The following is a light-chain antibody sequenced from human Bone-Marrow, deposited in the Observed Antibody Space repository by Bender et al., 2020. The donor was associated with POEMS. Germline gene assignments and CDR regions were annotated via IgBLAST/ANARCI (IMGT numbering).Light chain of an antibody. CDR1: SSDVGNLNF. CDR2: EIN. J-gene: IGLJ2*01. CDR3: SLYASSTTLV. Sequence: QSALTQPASVSGSPGQSITISCTGASSDVGNLNFVSWYQQQPGKAPKLIIYEINKRPSGVSNRFSGSKSGNTASLTISGLQAEDEADYYCSLYASSTTLVFGGGTKLTVL. V-gene: IGLV2-23*02.